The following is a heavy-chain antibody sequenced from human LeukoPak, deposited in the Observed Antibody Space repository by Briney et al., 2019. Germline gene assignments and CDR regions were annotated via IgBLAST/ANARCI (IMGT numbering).Heavy chain of an antibody. CDR3: VREARGYHYTYFDY. D-gene: IGHD5-18*01. CDR2: LASGSQT. CDR1: GFTLGRHD. Sequence: PGGSLRLSCTASGFTLGRHDMHWVRQTTGEGLEWVAALASGSQTFNAGSVKGRFTVSREDVKNSLYLQMNSLRAGDTAVYYCVREARGYHYTYFDYWGQGTLVTVSS. J-gene: IGHJ4*02. V-gene: IGHV3-13*01.